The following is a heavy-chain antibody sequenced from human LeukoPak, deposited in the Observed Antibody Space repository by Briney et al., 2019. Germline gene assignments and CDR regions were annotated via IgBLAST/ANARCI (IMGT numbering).Heavy chain of an antibody. Sequence: SQTLSLTCTVSGGSISSGSYYWSWIRQPAGKGLEWIGRIYTSGSTNYNPSLKSRVTISVDTSKNQFSLKLSSLTAADTAVYYCARLSTTMNPNAFDIWGQGTMVTVSS. CDR3: ARLSTTMNPNAFDI. CDR2: IYTSGST. J-gene: IGHJ3*02. V-gene: IGHV4-61*02. CDR1: GGSISSGSYY. D-gene: IGHD4-17*01.